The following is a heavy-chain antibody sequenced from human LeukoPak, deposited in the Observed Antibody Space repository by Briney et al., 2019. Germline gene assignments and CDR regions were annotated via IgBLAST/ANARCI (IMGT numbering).Heavy chain of an antibody. V-gene: IGHV4-38-2*02. Sequence: SETLSLTCTVSGYSISSGYYWGWIRQPPGKGLEWIGSIYHSGSTYYNPSLKSQVTISVDTSKNQFSLKLSSVTAADTAVYYCARGVPEYYFDYWGQGTLVTVSS. D-gene: IGHD3-10*01. CDR1: GYSISSGYY. J-gene: IGHJ4*02. CDR2: IYHSGST. CDR3: ARGVPEYYFDY.